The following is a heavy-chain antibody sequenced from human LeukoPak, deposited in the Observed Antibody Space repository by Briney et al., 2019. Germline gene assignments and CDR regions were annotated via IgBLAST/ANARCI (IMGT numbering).Heavy chain of an antibody. D-gene: IGHD3-16*02. Sequence: SETLSLTCAVYGGSFSGYYWSWIRQPPGKGLEWIGEINHSGSTNYNPSLKSRVTISVDTSKNQFSLKLSSVTAADTAVYYCASLVIGSGYYYYYGMDVWGQGTAVTVSS. J-gene: IGHJ6*02. CDR1: GGSFSGYY. CDR3: ASLVIGSGYYYYYGMDV. CDR2: INHSGST. V-gene: IGHV4-34*01.